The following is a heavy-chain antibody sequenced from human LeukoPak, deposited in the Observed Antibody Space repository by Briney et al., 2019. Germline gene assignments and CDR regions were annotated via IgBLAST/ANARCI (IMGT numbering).Heavy chain of an antibody. V-gene: IGHV4-59*08. D-gene: IGHD4-11*01. CDR2: TSYSGNT. Sequence: SETLSLTCTVSDDSITSYYWSWIRQPPGKGLEWIGYTSYSGNTNHNPSLQSRVTISVDTSKNQFSLKLSSVTAADTAVYYCAYSNYGYYMDVWGKGTTVTVSS. CDR1: DDSITSYY. CDR3: AYSNYGYYMDV. J-gene: IGHJ6*03.